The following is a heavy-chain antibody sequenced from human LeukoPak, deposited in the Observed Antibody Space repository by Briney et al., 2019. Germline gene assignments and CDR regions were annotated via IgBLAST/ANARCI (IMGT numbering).Heavy chain of an antibody. CDR2: IYYSGST. J-gene: IGHJ6*03. V-gene: IGHV4-59*01. CDR3: ARGQYYYYYYMDV. Sequence: PSETLSLTCTVSGGSISSCYWSWIRQPPGKGLEWIGYIYYSGSTNYNPSLKSRVTISVDTSKNQFSLKLSSVTAADTAVYYCARGQYYYYYYMDVWGKGTTVTVSS. CDR1: GGSISSCY.